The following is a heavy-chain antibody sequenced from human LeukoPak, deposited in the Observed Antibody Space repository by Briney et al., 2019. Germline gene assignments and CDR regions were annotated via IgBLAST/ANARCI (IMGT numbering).Heavy chain of an antibody. J-gene: IGHJ3*02. CDR2: IWYDGSNK. CDR1: GFTFSSYG. CDR3: AKEEDYDILAYDAFDI. Sequence: GGSLRLSCAASGFTFSSYGMHWVRQAPGKGLEWVAVIWYDGSNKYYADSVKGRFTISRGNSKNTLYLQMNSLRAEDTAVYYCAKEEDYDILAYDAFDIWGQGTMVTVSS. D-gene: IGHD3-9*01. V-gene: IGHV3-33*06.